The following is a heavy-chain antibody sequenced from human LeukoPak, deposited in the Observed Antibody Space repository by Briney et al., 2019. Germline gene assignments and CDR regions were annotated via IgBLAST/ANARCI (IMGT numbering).Heavy chain of an antibody. CDR3: AKDSSSSNYYYGMDV. CDR2: ISGSAGNT. D-gene: IGHD6-6*01. V-gene: IGHV3-23*01. J-gene: IGHJ6*02. CDR1: GFTFSSYA. Sequence: GGALRLSCAASGFTFSSYAMDWVRQAPGKGLEGVSTISGSAGNTYYGDSVKGRFTISRDNSKNMLFLQMNSLSAADTAVYYCAKDSSSSNYYYGMDVWGQGTTVTVSS.